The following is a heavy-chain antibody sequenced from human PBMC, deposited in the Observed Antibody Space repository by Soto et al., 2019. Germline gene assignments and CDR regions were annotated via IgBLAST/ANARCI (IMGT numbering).Heavy chain of an antibody. V-gene: IGHV1-46*01. J-gene: IGHJ4*02. CDR2: INPSGGNT. CDR1: GYTFTNYY. D-gene: IGHD3-3*01. CDR3: AREGTIFGVIIMHDY. Sequence: QVQLVQSGTEVKKPGASVKLSCKASGYTFTNYYMHWVRQAPGQGLEWMGMINPSGGNTNYAQKFQDRVTMTMDTSTSTVYMELRSLKSDDTAVYYCAREGTIFGVIIMHDYWGQGTLVTVSS.